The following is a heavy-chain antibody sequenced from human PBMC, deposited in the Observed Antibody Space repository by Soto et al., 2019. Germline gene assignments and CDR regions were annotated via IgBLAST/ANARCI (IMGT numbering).Heavy chain of an antibody. CDR1: GFTFSDYY. CDR3: ASYKSSSQRITFGGVIVQEAFDI. J-gene: IGHJ3*02. Sequence: GGSLRLSCAASGFTFSDYYMSWIRQAPGKGLEWVSYISSSGSTIYYADSVKGRFTISRDNAKNSLYLQMNSLRAEDTAVYYCASYKSSSQRITFGGVIVQEAFDIWGQGTMVTVSS. V-gene: IGHV3-11*01. CDR2: ISSSGSTI. D-gene: IGHD3-16*02.